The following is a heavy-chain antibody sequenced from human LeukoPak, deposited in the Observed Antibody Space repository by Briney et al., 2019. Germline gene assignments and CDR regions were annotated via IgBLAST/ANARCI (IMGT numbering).Heavy chain of an antibody. V-gene: IGHV3-53*01. CDR2: IYSGGST. J-gene: IGHJ4*02. Sequence: GGSLRLSCAASGFTVSSNYMSWVRQAPGKGLEWVSVIYSGGSTYYADSVKGRSTISRDNSKNTLCLQMNSLRAEDTAVYYCARGPMVRGVITPLFDYWGQGTLVTVSS. CDR1: GFTVSSNY. CDR3: ARGPMVRGVITPLFDY. D-gene: IGHD3-10*01.